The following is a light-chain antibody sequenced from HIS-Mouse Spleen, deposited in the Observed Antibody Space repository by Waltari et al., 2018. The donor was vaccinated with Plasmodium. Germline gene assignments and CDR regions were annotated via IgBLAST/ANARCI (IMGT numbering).Light chain of an antibody. Sequence: EIVMTQSPATLSVSPGERATLSCRASQSVSSNLAWYQQKPGQAPMLLIYGSSTRATGISARFSGSGSGTEFTVTISILQSVDIAVYYCQPYNNWSFTLGPGTKVDI. CDR3: QPYNNWSFT. CDR1: QSVSSN. CDR2: GSS. V-gene: IGKV3-15*01. J-gene: IGKJ3*01.